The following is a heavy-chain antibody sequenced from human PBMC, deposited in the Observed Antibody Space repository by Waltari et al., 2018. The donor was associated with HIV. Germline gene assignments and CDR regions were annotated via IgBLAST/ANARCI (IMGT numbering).Heavy chain of an antibody. V-gene: IGHV4-61*02. J-gene: IGHJ6*02. CDR2: IYTSGST. D-gene: IGHD3-3*01. CDR1: GGSISSGSYY. Sequence: QVQLQESGPGLVKPSQTLSLTCPVPGGSISSGSYYWSWIRPPAGKGLEWIGRIYTSGSTNYNPSLKSRVTISVDTSKNQFSLKLSSVTAADTAVYYCARGTIFGVVIVGGMDVWGQGTTVTVSS. CDR3: ARGTIFGVVIVGGMDV.